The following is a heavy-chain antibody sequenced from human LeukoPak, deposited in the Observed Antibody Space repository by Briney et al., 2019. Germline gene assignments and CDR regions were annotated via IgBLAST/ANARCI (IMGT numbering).Heavy chain of an antibody. CDR2: IYYSGST. CDR1: GGSISSGGYY. D-gene: IGHD3-22*01. Sequence: SQTLSLTCTVSGGSISSGGYYWSWIRQHPGKGLEWIGYIYYSGSTYYNPSLKSRVTISVDTSKNQFSLKLSSVTAADTAVYYCARGLEEGESSGYYDDYWGQGTLVTVSS. V-gene: IGHV4-31*03. J-gene: IGHJ4*02. CDR3: ARGLEEGESSGYYDDY.